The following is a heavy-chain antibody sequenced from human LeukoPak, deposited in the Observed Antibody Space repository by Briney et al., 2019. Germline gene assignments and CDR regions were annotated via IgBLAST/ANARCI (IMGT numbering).Heavy chain of an antibody. V-gene: IGHV4-39*07. CDR2: INHSGST. J-gene: IGHJ4*02. CDR1: GGSISSSSYY. Sequence: SETLSLTCTVSGGSISSSSYYWSWIRQPPGKGLEWIGEINHSGSTNYNPSLKGRVTISVDTSKNQFSLKLSSVTAADTAVYYCARDHCSSTSCYGGGFDYWGQGTLVTVSS. CDR3: ARDHCSSTSCYGGGFDY. D-gene: IGHD2-2*01.